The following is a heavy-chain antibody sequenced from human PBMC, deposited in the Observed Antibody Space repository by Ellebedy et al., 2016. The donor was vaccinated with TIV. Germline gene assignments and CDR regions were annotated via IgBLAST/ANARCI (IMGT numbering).Heavy chain of an antibody. CDR2: IIPIFGTA. J-gene: IGHJ6*02. V-gene: IGHV1-69*13. CDR3: ARVINPTVKEVYYGMDV. Sequence: SVKVSXKASGYTFTGYYMHWVRQAPGQGLEWMGGIIPIFGTANYAQKFQGRVTITADESTSTAYMELSSLRSEDTAVYYCARVINPTVKEVYYGMDVWGQGTTVTVSS. CDR1: GYTFTGYY. D-gene: IGHD4-11*01.